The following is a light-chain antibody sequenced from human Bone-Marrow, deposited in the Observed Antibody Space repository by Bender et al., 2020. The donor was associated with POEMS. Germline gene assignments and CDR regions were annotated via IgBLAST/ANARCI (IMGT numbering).Light chain of an antibody. J-gene: IGLJ1*01. V-gene: IGLV2-8*01. CDR2: EVS. Sequence: QSALTQPASVSGSPGRSITIPCTGTSSDVGGYDHVSWFHQHPGKAPKLMIYEVSKRPSGVPDRFSGSKSGNTASLTVSGLQAEDEADYYCSSYAGSNKGVFGTGTKVTVL. CDR1: SSDVGGYDH. CDR3: SSYAGSNKGV.